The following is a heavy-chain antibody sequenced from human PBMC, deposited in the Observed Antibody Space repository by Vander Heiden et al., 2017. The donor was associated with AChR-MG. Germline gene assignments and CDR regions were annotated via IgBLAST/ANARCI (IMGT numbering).Heavy chain of an antibody. V-gene: IGHV3-23*01. D-gene: IGHD1-20*01. Sequence: EVQLLESGGGLVQPGGSLRLSCAASGFTFSTYAMSWVRQAPGKGLEWVSDMSGSGGSTYYADSVKGRFTISRDNSKNTVDLQMNSLRAEDTALYYCAKNNGPRRDRWNFQDWGQGTLVTGSS. CDR1: GFTFSTYA. CDR3: AKNNGPRRDRWNFQD. J-gene: IGHJ1*01. CDR2: MSGSGGST.